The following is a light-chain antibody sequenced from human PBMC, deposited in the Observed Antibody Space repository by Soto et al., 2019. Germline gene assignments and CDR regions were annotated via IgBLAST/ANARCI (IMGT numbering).Light chain of an antibody. CDR2: SNN. Sequence: QPVLTQPPSASGTPGQRVTISCSGSSSNIGSNPVNWYQQLPGTAPKLLIYSNNQRPSGVPDRFSGSKSGTSASLAISGLQSEDEADYYCSAWDGSLKGRVFGGGTKLTVL. V-gene: IGLV1-44*01. J-gene: IGLJ3*02. CDR3: SAWDGSLKGRV. CDR1: SSNIGSNP.